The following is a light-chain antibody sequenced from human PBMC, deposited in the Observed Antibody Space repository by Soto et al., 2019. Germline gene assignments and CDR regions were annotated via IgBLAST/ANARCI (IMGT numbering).Light chain of an antibody. CDR1: QSVSSF. V-gene: IGKV3-15*01. CDR2: GAS. J-gene: IGKJ1*01. Sequence: TVMTQSPSTLPVSPGERATLSCRASQSVSSFLAWYQQKPGQAPRLLIHGASTRATGVPARFSGSGSGTEFTLTIDSLQSEDFAVYYCQQYNNWPPWTFGQGTKVDIK. CDR3: QQYNNWPPWT.